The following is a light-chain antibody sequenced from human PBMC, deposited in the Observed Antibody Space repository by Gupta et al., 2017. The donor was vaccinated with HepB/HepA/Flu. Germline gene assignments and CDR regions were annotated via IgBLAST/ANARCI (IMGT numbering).Light chain of an antibody. J-gene: IGLJ3*02. Sequence: QSVLTQPPSASGILGPRVTISCSGSSSNIGNNIVNWYQQLPGTAPKLLIYSNNQRPSGVPDRFSGSKSGTSASLAISGLQSEDEADYYCTAWDDSRNGWVFGGGTKLTVL. CDR3: TAWDDSRNGWV. V-gene: IGLV1-44*01. CDR2: SNN. CDR1: SSNIGNNI.